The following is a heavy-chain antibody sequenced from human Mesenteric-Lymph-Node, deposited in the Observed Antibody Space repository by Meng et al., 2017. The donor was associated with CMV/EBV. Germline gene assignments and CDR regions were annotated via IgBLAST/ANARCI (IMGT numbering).Heavy chain of an antibody. CDR2: ILPMFDIT. Sequence: SGGTVSSYSISWVRQAPGQGLEWMGGILPMFDITNYEHKLQDRVTIIADESTTTAYMELSRLRSEDTAVYYCARARANYDILTGYGYWGQGTLVTVSS. CDR3: ARARANYDILTGYGY. J-gene: IGHJ4*02. D-gene: IGHD3-9*01. V-gene: IGHV1-69*01. CDR1: GGTVSSYS.